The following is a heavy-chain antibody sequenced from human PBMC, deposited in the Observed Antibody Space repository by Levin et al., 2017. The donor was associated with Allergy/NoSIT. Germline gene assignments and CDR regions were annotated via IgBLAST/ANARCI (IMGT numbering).Heavy chain of an antibody. CDR2: ISYSGST. CDR1: GGSISSSNYY. Sequence: SQTLSLTCTVPGGSISSSNYYWGWIRQPPGKGLEWIGSISYSGSTYYKPSLKSRVTISVDTSKNQFSLKLSSVTAADTTFYYCAVSYKKGVEARDYWGQGTLVTVSS. D-gene: IGHD1-26*01. CDR3: AVSYKKGVEARDY. V-gene: IGHV4-39*01. J-gene: IGHJ4*02.